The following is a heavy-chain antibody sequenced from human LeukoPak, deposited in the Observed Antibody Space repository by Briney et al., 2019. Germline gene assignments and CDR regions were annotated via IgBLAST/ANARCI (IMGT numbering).Heavy chain of an antibody. CDR1: GYTFTGYY. CDR3: ASNYDSSGYYQFRDY. Sequence: ASVKVSCKASGYTFTGYYMHWVRQAPGQGLEWMGRINPNSGGTNYAQKFQGRVTMTRDTSISTAYMELSRLRSDDTAVYYCASNYDSSGYYQFRDYWGQGTLVTVSS. D-gene: IGHD3-22*01. V-gene: IGHV1-2*06. J-gene: IGHJ4*02. CDR2: INPNSGGT.